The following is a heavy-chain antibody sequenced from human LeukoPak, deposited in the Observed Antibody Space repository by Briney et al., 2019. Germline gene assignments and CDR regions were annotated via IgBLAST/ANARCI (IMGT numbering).Heavy chain of an antibody. V-gene: IGHV1-69*05. CDR3: ARAGRGSYLRGSLNY. D-gene: IGHD1-26*01. CDR2: IIPIFGTA. CDR1: GGTFSSYA. J-gene: IGHJ4*02. Sequence: ASVKVPCKASGGTFSSYAISWVRQAPGQGLEWMGGIIPIFGTANYAQKFQGRVTITTDESTSTAYMELSSLRSEDTAVYYCARAGRGSYLRGSLNYWGQGTLVTVSS.